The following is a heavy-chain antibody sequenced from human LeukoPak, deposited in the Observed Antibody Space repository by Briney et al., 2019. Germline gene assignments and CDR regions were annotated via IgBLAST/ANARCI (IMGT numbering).Heavy chain of an antibody. CDR1: GFTFSNAW. CDR2: ISSSSSSI. D-gene: IGHD5-12*01. V-gene: IGHV3-21*06. CDR3: ARDLGYAFYYGMDV. J-gene: IGHJ6*02. Sequence: GGSLRLSCAASGFTFSNAWMSWVRQAPGKGLECVSSISSSSSSIFYADSVKGRFTISRDNAGNSVYLQMTGLRAEDTAVYYCARDLGYAFYYGMDVWGQGTTVTVSS.